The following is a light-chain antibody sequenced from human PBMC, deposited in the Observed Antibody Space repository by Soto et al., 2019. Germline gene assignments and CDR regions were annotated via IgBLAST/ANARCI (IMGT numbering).Light chain of an antibody. CDR1: ESVRNK. J-gene: IGKJ5*01. CDR3: HQRTNWPIT. Sequence: EIVMTQSPATLSVSPGEGATLPCRASESVRNKLAWYQQKPGQAPRLLIYGASSRATGIPDRFSGSGSGTDFTLTISRLEPEDFAVYYCHQRTNWPITFGQGTRLEIK. CDR2: GAS. V-gene: IGKV3D-20*02.